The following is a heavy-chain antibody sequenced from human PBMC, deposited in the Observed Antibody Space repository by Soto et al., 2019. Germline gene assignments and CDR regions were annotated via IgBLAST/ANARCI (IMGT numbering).Heavy chain of an antibody. CDR3: ARDLKEYCSDGKCNWFDP. V-gene: IGHV4-59*01. D-gene: IGHD2-15*01. CDR1: CASITTYY. Sequence: SETLSLTCTVSCASITTYYWSWIRQPPGKGLEWIGYISYSGSTDYNPSLKSRVTISFDASKNQISLQVRSATAADAAVYYCARDLKEYCSDGKCNWFDPWGQGTLVTVSS. CDR2: ISYSGST. J-gene: IGHJ5*02.